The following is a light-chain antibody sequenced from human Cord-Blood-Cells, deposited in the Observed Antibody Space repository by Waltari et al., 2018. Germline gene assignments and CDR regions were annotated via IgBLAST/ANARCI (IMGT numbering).Light chain of an antibody. CDR3: QQRSNWPPIT. CDR1: QSVSSY. CDR2: DAS. V-gene: IGKV3-11*01. Sequence: EIVSTQSPATLSWSPVERATLSCSASQSVSSYLAWYQQKPGQAPRLLIYDASHRATGIPARFSGSGSGTDFTLTISSLEPEDFAVYYCQQRSNWPPITFGQGTRLEIK. J-gene: IGKJ5*01.